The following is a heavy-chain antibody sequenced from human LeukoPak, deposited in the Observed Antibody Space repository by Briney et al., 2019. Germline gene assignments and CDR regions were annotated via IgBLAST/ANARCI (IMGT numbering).Heavy chain of an antibody. Sequence: ASVKVSCKASGYIFLDYGISWLRQAPGQGLEWMGWVGPYNGKTKYSQKFQGRVTMTTDTLTNTAFLELTNLRPDDTATYYCTRDFSAKKATITDIWDQGTMVVVSS. D-gene: IGHD4/OR15-4a*01. V-gene: IGHV1-18*01. CDR2: VGPYNGKT. CDR1: GYIFLDYG. CDR3: TRDFSAKKATITDI. J-gene: IGHJ4*02.